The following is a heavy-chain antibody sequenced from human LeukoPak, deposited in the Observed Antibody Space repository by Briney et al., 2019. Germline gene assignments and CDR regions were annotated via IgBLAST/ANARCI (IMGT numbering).Heavy chain of an antibody. CDR2: VYDSWNN. CDR3: ASYFVGNGGRGY. Sequence: SETLSLTCTVSGASVNSGSSYWSWVRQPPGKGLEWLGSVYDSWNNYYNPSLESRITMSVDTSKNQYSLELSSVIAADTAVYYCASYFVGNGGRGYWGQGALVTVSS. D-gene: IGHD3-10*02. CDR1: GASVNSGSSY. V-gene: IGHV4-30-4*08. J-gene: IGHJ4*02.